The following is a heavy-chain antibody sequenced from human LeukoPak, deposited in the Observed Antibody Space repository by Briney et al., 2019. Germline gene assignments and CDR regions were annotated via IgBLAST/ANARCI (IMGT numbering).Heavy chain of an antibody. CDR1: GGSISSYY. D-gene: IGHD3-9*01. J-gene: IGHJ5*02. V-gene: IGHV4-59*08. CDR2: IYYSGST. CDR3: ARHEAPYYDILTGSLLWFDP. Sequence: SETLSLTCTVSGGSISSYYWSWIRQPPGKGLEWIGYIYYSGSTNYNPSLKSRVTISVDTSKNQFSLKLSSVTAADTAVYYCARHEAPYYDILTGSLLWFDPWGQGTLVTVSS.